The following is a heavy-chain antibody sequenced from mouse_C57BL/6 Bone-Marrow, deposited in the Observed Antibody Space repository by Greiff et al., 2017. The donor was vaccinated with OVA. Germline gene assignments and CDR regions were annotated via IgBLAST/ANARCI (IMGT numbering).Heavy chain of an antibody. D-gene: IGHD4-1*01. CDR2: IWSGGST. V-gene: IGHV2-2*01. J-gene: IGHJ4*01. CDR3: ARKGTGTGYAMDY. Sequence: VQLVESGPGLVQPSQSLSITCTVSGFSLTSYGVHWVRQSPGKGLEWLGVIWSGGSTDYNAAFISRLSISKDNSKSQVFFKMNSLQADDTAIYYCARKGTGTGYAMDYWGQGTSVTVSS. CDR1: GFSLTSYG.